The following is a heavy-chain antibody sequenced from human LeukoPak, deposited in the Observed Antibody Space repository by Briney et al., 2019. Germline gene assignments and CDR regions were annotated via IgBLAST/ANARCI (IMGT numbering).Heavy chain of an antibody. CDR2: IKSKTDGGTT. Sequence: PGGSLRLSCAASGLTVSSNYMSWVRQAPGKELEWVGRIKSKTDGGTTDYAAPVKGRLTISRDDSKNTLYLQMNSLKSEDTAVYYCTTESSSSDYWGQGTLVTVSS. CDR1: GLTVSSNY. V-gene: IGHV3-15*01. J-gene: IGHJ4*02. CDR3: TTESSSSDY. D-gene: IGHD6-6*01.